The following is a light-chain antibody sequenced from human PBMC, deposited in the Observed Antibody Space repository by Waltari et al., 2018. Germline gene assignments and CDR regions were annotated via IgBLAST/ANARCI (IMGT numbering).Light chain of an antibody. CDR1: SSDIASYNL. Sequence: QSALTQPASVSGSPGQSITISCTGTSSDIASYNLVSWYQQHPGKAPKLIIYEAHKRPSGVSSRVSSSKSGNTASLTIAGPQAEDEANYYCYAYAGTRGVFGTETKVTVL. CDR3: YAYAGTRGV. J-gene: IGLJ1*01. V-gene: IGLV2-23*01. CDR2: EAH.